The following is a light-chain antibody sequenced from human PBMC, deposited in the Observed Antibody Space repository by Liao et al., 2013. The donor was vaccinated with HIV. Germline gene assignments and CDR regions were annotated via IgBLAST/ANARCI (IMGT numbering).Light chain of an antibody. CDR1: KIGSKS. J-gene: IGLJ1*01. CDR2: HET. Sequence: SYVLTQPPSLSVAPGKTARITCGGDKIGSKSVHWYQQKPGQAPVLVIFHETDRPSGISDRFSGSTSENTATLTISRAEAGDEADYYCQLWDRSSAHPCVFGPGTKVTVL. V-gene: IGLV3-21*04. CDR3: QLWDRSSAHPCV.